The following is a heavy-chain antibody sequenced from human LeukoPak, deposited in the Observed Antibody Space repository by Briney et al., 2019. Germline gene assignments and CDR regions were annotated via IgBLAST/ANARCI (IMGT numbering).Heavy chain of an antibody. CDR1: GYTFTGYY. CDR3: ARENYYDTSGVTDY. Sequence: ASVKVSCKASGYTFTGYYMHWVRQAPGQGLEWMGWINPNSGGTNYAQKFQGWVTMTRDTSISTAYMELSRLRSDDTAVYYCARENYYDTSGVTDYWGQGTLVTVSS. D-gene: IGHD3-22*01. V-gene: IGHV1-2*04. CDR2: INPNSGGT. J-gene: IGHJ4*02.